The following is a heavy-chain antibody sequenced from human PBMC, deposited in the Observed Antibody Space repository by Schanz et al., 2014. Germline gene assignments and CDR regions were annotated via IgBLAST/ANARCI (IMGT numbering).Heavy chain of an antibody. D-gene: IGHD6-13*01. CDR2: ISSSSSYI. J-gene: IGHJ6*02. CDR1: GFTFSSYA. CDR3: AREEGWGIAAAGPKHYYYGMDV. V-gene: IGHV3-21*01. Sequence: EGQLAESGGGLVKPGRSLRLSCAASGFTFSSYAMHWVRQAPGKGLEWVSSISSSSSYIYYADSVKGRFTISRDNAKNSLYLQMNSLRAEDTAVYYCAREEGWGIAAAGPKHYYYGMDVWGQGTTVTVSS.